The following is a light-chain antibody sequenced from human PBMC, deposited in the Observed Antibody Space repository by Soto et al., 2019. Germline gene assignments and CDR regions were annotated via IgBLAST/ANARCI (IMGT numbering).Light chain of an antibody. CDR2: DAS. CDR3: QQRVNWPPIT. V-gene: IGKV3-11*01. Sequence: EIVMTQSPATLSVSPWERATLSCRASQSVSSNLAWYQQKPGQPPRLLIYDASNRTTGIPARFSGSGSGTDFTLTISSLEPEDFAIYYCQQRVNWPPITFGQGTRLEIK. J-gene: IGKJ5*01. CDR1: QSVSSN.